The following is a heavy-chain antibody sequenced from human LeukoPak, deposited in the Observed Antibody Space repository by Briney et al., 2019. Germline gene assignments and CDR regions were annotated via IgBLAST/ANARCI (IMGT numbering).Heavy chain of an antibody. CDR3: ARDTYYYDSSGHDAFDI. D-gene: IGHD3-22*01. CDR2: IIPIFGTT. CDR1: GGTLSRYA. J-gene: IGHJ3*02. V-gene: IGHV1-69*13. Sequence: SVTVSCKASGGTLSRYAISWVRQAPGQGLEWMGGIIPIFGTTNYAQKFQGRVTITADESTSTAYMELSSLRSDDTAVYYCARDTYYYDSSGHDAFDIWGQGTMVTVSS.